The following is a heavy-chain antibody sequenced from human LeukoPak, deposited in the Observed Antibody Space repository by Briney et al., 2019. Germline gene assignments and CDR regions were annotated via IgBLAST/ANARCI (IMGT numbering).Heavy chain of an antibody. CDR1: GFTFSSYW. V-gene: IGHV3-66*01. D-gene: IGHD1-14*01. J-gene: IGHJ4*02. CDR3: ARDPPPTD. Sequence: GGSLRLSCAASGFTFSSYWMSWVRQAPGKGLEWVSVIYSGGSTYYADSVKGRFTISRDNSKNTLYLQMNSLRAEDTAVYYCARDPPPTDWGQGTLVTVSS. CDR2: IYSGGST.